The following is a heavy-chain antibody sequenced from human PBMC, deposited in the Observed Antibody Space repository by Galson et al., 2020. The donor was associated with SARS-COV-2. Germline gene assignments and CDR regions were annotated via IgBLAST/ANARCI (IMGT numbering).Heavy chain of an antibody. CDR1: GFTFSDYT. CDR2: IFGSGSYR. Sequence: GESLKISCAASGFTFSDYTMIWVRQAPGKGLEWVSSIFGSGSYRYYADSVKGRFTISRDSAKSSLYLQMNSLGADDTAVYYCARDLGPAPMIKWYFDLWRRGALVTVSS. CDR3: ARDLGPAPMIKWYFDL. J-gene: IGHJ2*01. V-gene: IGHV3-21*01. D-gene: IGHD3-16*01.